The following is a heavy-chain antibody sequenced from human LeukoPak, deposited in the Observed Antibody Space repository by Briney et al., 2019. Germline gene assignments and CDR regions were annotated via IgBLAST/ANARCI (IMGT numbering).Heavy chain of an antibody. CDR2: IYYSGST. D-gene: IGHD3-3*01. CDR1: GGSISSYF. V-gene: IGHV4-59*01. CDR3: ARVTATIFGVAQDWFDP. Sequence: PSETLSLTCTVSGGSISSYFWIWIRQPPGKGLEWIGYIYYSGSTNYNPSLKSRVTISVDTSKNQFSLKLSSVTAADTAVYYCARVTATIFGVAQDWFDPWGQGTLVTVSS. J-gene: IGHJ5*02.